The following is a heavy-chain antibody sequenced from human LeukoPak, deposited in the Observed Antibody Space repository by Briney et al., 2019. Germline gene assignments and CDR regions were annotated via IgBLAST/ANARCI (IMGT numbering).Heavy chain of an antibody. CDR3: AKGAVVIKFLFDS. V-gene: IGHV3-23*01. Sequence: ARPLTLSCAASGFNYGSYVMSWVRQAPGKGLEWVSSMTGSGMSTYYADSVKGRFTISRDNSKNMLYLQKNSLRAEDTAVYYCAKGAVVIKFLFDSWGQGPLVTVSS. D-gene: IGHD4-23*01. CDR1: GFNYGSYV. J-gene: IGHJ4*02. CDR2: MTGSGMST.